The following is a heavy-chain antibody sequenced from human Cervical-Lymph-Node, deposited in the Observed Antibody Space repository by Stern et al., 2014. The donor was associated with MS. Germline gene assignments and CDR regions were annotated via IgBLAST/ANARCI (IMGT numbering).Heavy chain of an antibody. CDR3: ARGGGYSYSTLDY. V-gene: IGHV1-2*02. J-gene: IGHJ4*02. Sequence: QVHLVQSGAEVKKPGASVKVSCKASAYTITDYYTHWVRQAPGHGLEWMGWINPNSGGTYSAQKFQGRLTMTRDTSISTAYMELSSLRSDDTAVYYCARGGGYSYSTLDYWGQGTQVTVSS. D-gene: IGHD3-10*01. CDR1: AYTITDYY. CDR2: INPNSGGT.